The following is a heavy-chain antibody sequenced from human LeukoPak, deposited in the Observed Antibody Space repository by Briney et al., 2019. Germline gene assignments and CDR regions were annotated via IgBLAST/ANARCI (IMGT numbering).Heavy chain of an antibody. V-gene: IGHV4-59*08. CDR3: ARLYNSGCYPRHHDY. Sequence: SETLSLTCTVSGGSISSYYWSWIRQPPGKGLEWIGYIYYSGSTTYNPSLKSRVTISVDTSKNQFSLKLSSVTAADTAVYYCARLYNSGCYPRHHDYWGRGTLVTVSS. D-gene: IGHD3-22*01. CDR2: IYYSGST. CDR1: GGSISSYY. J-gene: IGHJ4*02.